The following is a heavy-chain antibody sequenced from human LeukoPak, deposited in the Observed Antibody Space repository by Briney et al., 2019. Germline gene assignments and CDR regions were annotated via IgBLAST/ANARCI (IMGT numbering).Heavy chain of an antibody. CDR3: AKDRGSGSYRWFDP. CDR2: ISGSGGSA. V-gene: IGHV3-23*01. Sequence: GGSLRLSCAASGFTFSSYAMSWVRQAPGKGLEWVSAISGSGGSAYYADSVKGRFTISRDNSKNTLYLQMNSLRAEDTAVYYCAKDRGSGSYRWFDPWGQGTLVTVSS. CDR1: GFTFSSYA. J-gene: IGHJ5*02. D-gene: IGHD3-10*01.